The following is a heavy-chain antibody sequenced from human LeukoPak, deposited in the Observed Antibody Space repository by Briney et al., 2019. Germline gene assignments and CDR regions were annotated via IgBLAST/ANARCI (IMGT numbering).Heavy chain of an antibody. CDR3: ARDYDWALDF. D-gene: IGHD3-9*01. CDR1: GFIFGDYV. V-gene: IGHV3-48*02. CDR2: INHDGQRI. Sequence: GGSLRLSCAASGFIFGDYVMRWVRQAPGKGLEWISYINHDGQRIYYAESVRGRFTISRDNGKNSLYLQMNSLRDEDAALYYCARDYDWALDFWGQGTPVTVSS. J-gene: IGHJ4*02.